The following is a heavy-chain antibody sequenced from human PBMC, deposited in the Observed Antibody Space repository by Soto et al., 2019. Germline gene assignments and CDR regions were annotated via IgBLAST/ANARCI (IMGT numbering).Heavy chain of an antibody. CDR2: ITWNSGNL. CDR3: AKDHLGGAMAVPFFDP. Sequence: GGSLRLSCAASGFNFDDYAMHWVRQAPGKGLEWVAGITWNSGNLAYADSVKGRFTISRDNAKDSLYLQMNSLTPEDTAFYYCAKDHLGGAMAVPFFDPWGQGALVTVSS. J-gene: IGHJ5*02. CDR1: GFNFDDYA. D-gene: IGHD3-16*01. V-gene: IGHV3-9*01.